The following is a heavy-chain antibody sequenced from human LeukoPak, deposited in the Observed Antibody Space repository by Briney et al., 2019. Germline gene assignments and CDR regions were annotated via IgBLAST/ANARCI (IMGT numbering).Heavy chain of an antibody. CDR3: ARDLVGAPNWFDP. V-gene: IGHV3-23*01. D-gene: IGHD1-26*01. Sequence: GGSLRLSCAASGFTFNFYAMSWVRQAPGKGLEWVSSISGSGGSTYYADSVKGRFTISRDNSKNTLYLQMNSLRAEDTAVYYCARDLVGAPNWFDPWGQGTLVTVSS. CDR2: ISGSGGST. CDR1: GFTFNFYA. J-gene: IGHJ5*02.